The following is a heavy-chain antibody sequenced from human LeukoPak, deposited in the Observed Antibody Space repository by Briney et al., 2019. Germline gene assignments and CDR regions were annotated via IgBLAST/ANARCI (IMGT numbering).Heavy chain of an antibody. J-gene: IGHJ4*02. V-gene: IGHV4-59*01. CDR3: ARTPSIAAAGIFDY. CDR2: IFYSGST. D-gene: IGHD6-13*01. Sequence: SETLSLTCAVSGGSMRSYYWSWIRRPAGKGLEYIGNIFYSGSTNYNPSLRSRVTISVDTSKNQFSLRLNSVTAADTAVYYCARTPSIAAAGIFDYWGQGILVTVFS. CDR1: GGSMRSYY.